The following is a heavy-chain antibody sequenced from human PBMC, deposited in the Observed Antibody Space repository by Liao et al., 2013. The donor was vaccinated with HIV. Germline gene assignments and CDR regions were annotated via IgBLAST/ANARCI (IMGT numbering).Heavy chain of an antibody. CDR3: ARSGSSGYIFDY. CDR2: IYTSGST. CDR1: GGSISSGSYY. V-gene: IGHV4-61*02. J-gene: IGHJ4*02. D-gene: IGHD3-3*01. Sequence: QVQLQESGPGLVKPSQTLSLTCTVSGGSISSGSYYWSWIRQPAGKGLEWIGRIYTSGSTNYNPSLKSRVTTSVDTSKNQFSLKLSSVTAADTAVYYCARSGSSGYIFDYWGQGTLVTVSS.